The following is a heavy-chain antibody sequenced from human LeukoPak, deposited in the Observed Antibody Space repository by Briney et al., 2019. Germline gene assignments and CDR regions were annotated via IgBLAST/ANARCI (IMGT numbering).Heavy chain of an antibody. Sequence: GGSLRLSCAASGFTFSSYSMNWVRQAPGKGLEWVSSISSSSSYIYYADSVKGRFTISRDNAKNSLYLQMNSLRAEDTAVYYCARDSGKYSGYAFDHWGQGTLVTVSS. CDR2: ISSSSSYI. D-gene: IGHD5-12*01. CDR3: ARDSGKYSGYAFDH. CDR1: GFTFSSYS. J-gene: IGHJ4*02. V-gene: IGHV3-21*01.